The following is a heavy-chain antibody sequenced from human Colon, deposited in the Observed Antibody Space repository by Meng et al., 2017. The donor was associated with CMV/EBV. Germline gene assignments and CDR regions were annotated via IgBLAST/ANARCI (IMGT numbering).Heavy chain of an antibody. CDR2: IIPIVNLP. J-gene: IGHJ4*02. V-gene: IGHV1-69*10. Sequence: SVKVSCKLSEGTFSTYNINWVRQAPGQGLEWMGAIIPIVNLPTYAQKFQGRVTLTADKSTSTAYMELSSLRSEDTAMYYCARDLSGSLVTTIDFDYWGQGTLVTVSS. CDR3: ARDLSGSLVTTIDFDY. D-gene: IGHD4-17*01. CDR1: EGTFSTYN.